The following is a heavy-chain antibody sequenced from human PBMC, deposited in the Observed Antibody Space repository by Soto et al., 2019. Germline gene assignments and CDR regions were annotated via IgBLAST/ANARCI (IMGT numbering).Heavy chain of an antibody. CDR2: ISYDGSNK. V-gene: IGHV3-30-3*01. CDR1: GFTFSSYA. D-gene: IGHD4-17*01. CDR3: ASGTLFGDYTHYYYGMDV. Sequence: GGSLRLSCAASGFTFSSYAMHWVRQAPGKEMEWVAVISYDGSNKYYADSVKGRFTISRDNSKNTLYLQMNSLRAEDTAVYYCASGTLFGDYTHYYYGMDVWGQGTTVTVSS. J-gene: IGHJ6*02.